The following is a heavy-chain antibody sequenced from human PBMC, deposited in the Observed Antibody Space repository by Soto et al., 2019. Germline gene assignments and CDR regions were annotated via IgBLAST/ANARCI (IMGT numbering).Heavy chain of an antibody. V-gene: IGHV3-30*18. CDR1: GFTFSSYG. CDR2: ISYDGSNK. CDR3: AKDQGGDYSHVVDY. Sequence: QVQLVESGGGVVQPGRSLRLSCAASGFTFSSYGMHWVRQAPGKGLEWVAVISYDGSNKYYADSVKGRFTISRDNSKNTLYLQMNSLRAEDTAVYYCAKDQGGDYSHVVDYWGQGTLVTVSS. D-gene: IGHD4-17*01. J-gene: IGHJ4*02.